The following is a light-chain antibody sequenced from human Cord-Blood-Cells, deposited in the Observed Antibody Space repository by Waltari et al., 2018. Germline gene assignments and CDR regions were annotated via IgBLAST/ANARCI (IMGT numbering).Light chain of an antibody. V-gene: IGKV1-8*01. CDR2: AAS. CDR1: QGISSY. CDR3: QQYYSYPIT. J-gene: IGKJ5*01. Sequence: AIRMTQSPSSFSASTGDRVTITCRAGQGISSYLACYQQKPGKAPKLLIYAASTLQSGVPSRFSGSGSGTDFTLTISCLQSEDFATYYCQQYYSYPITFGQGTRLEIK.